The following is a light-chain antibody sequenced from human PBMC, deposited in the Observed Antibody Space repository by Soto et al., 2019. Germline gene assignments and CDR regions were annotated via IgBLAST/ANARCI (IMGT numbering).Light chain of an antibody. CDR1: LGINRF. CDR2: AAS. Sequence: IQLNQSPSSLSASVGERVTITCRASLGINRFLAWYQQKPGKAPKLLIYAASTLQSGVPSRFAGSGSGTDFTLTINSLQPEDFATDYCDQLECYPSAFGGGSKVDIK. V-gene: IGKV1-9*01. J-gene: IGKJ4*01. CDR3: DQLECYPSA.